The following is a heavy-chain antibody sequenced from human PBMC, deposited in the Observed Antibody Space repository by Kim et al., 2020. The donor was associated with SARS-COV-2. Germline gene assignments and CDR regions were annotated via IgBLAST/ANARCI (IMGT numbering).Heavy chain of an antibody. V-gene: IGHV4-4*02. CDR2: GST. D-gene: IGHD7-27*01. CDR3: ATAYLPGAV. Sequence: GSTNYNPSLKSRVTISVDKSKNQFSLKLSSVTAADTAVYYCATAYLPGAVWGQGTMVTVSS. J-gene: IGHJ3*01.